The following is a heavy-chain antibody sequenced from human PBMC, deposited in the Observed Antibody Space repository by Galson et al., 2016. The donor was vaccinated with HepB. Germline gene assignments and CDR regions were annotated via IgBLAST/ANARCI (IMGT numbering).Heavy chain of an antibody. CDR3: AKEDSMIVVGGFDY. CDR1: GFSFNNYA. V-gene: IGHV3-23*01. D-gene: IGHD3-22*01. J-gene: IGHJ4*02. Sequence: SLRLSCAASGFSFNNYAMSWVRQAPGKGLEWVSGISGSGGSAYSADSVKGRFTISRDNSKNTLYLQMNSLRAEDTAGYYCAKEDSMIVVGGFDYWGQGTLVTVFS. CDR2: ISGSGGSA.